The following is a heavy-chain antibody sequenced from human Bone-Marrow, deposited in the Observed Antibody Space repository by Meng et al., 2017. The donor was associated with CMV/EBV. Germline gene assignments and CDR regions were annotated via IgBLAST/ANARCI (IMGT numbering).Heavy chain of an antibody. CDR3: ARDRGATVGCFDY. CDR2: INPNSGGT. CDR1: GYTFTGYY. Sequence: ASVKVSCKASGYTFTGYYMHWVRQAPGQGLEWMGWINPNSGGTNYAQKFQGRVTMTRDTSISTAYMELNRLRSDDTAVYYCARDRGATVGCFDYWGQGTLVTVSS. J-gene: IGHJ4*02. V-gene: IGHV1-2*02. D-gene: IGHD1-26*01.